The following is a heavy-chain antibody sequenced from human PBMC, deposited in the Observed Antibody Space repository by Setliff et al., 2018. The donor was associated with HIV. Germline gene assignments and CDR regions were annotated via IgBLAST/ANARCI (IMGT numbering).Heavy chain of an antibody. Sequence: GGSLRLSCAASGFTFSHAWMSWVRQAPGKGLERVAHIKSKTDSGTINYAAAVEGRFTISRDDSKNTLYLQMNSLKTEDTAVYYCARDFMATTNGFDYWGQGTLVTVSS. D-gene: IGHD5-12*01. J-gene: IGHJ4*02. CDR2: IKSKTDSGTI. CDR1: GFTFSHAW. CDR3: ARDFMATTNGFDY. V-gene: IGHV3-15*01.